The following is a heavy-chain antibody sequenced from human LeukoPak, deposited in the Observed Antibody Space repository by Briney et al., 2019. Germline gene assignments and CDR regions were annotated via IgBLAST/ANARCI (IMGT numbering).Heavy chain of an antibody. Sequence: GGSLRLSCAASGFTFSSYAMSWVRQAPVKGLEWVSAMSGSAGNTYYADSVRGRITISRDSSKNMLYLEMNSLRAEDTAVYYCAKDGEGFLEWSPPLGYWGQGTPVTVSS. V-gene: IGHV3-23*01. J-gene: IGHJ4*02. CDR2: MSGSAGNT. CDR1: GFTFSSYA. D-gene: IGHD3-3*01. CDR3: AKDGEGFLEWSPPLGY.